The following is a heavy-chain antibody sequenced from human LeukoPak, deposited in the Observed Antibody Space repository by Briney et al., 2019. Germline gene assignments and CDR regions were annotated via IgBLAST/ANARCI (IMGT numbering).Heavy chain of an antibody. J-gene: IGHJ4*02. CDR2: IKQDGSEK. D-gene: IGHD1-14*01. V-gene: IGHV3-7*01. Sequence: GGSLRLSCAASGFTFSNYWMSWIRQAPGKGLEWVANIKQDGSEKYYVDSVKGRFTISRDNARNSLYLQMNSLRAEDTAMYCVTSTNGVWGQGSLVTVSS. CDR3: TSTNGV. CDR1: GFTFSNYW.